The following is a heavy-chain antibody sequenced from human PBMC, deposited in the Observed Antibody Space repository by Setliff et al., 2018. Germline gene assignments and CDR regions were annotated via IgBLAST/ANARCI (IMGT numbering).Heavy chain of an antibody. CDR1: GFTFSTYS. Sequence: PGGSLRLSCAASGFTFSTYSMSWARQAPGKGLEWVANIKQDGSQKYYVDSVKGRFTISRGSARNSLYLHMNSLRDEDTAVYFCARDKDHIRGFDYWGRGALVTVSS. CDR2: IKQDGSQK. CDR3: ARDKDHIRGFDY. V-gene: IGHV3-7*03. J-gene: IGHJ4*02. D-gene: IGHD3-10*01.